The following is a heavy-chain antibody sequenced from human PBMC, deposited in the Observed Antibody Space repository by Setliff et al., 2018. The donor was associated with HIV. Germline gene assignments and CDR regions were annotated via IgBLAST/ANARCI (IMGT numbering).Heavy chain of an antibody. V-gene: IGHV7-4-1*02. D-gene: IGHD2-15*01. CDR1: GYTFTGYN. CDR3: ARRMEMTPIGY. J-gene: IGHJ4*02. CDR2: INTDSGTP. Sequence: GASVKVSCKASGYTFTGYNMHWVRQAPGRGLEWMGWINTDSGTPTYAQAFTGRFVFSLDTSVSTAYLQISSLKAEDSAVYYCARRMEMTPIGYWGQGTLVTVSS.